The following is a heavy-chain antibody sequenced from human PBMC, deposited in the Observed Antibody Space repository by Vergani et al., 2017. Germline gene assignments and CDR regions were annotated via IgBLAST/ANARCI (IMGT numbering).Heavy chain of an antibody. CDR3: ARDSSNCGGDCYLY. D-gene: IGHD2-21*02. Sequence: EVQLVESGGGLVQPGGSLRLSCAASGFTFSSYSMNWVRQAPGKGLDGVSYISSSSSTIYYADSVKGGFTISRDNAKNSLYLQMNSLRAEDTAVYYCARDSSNCGGDCYLYWGQGTLVTVSS. J-gene: IGHJ4*02. CDR1: GFTFSSYS. CDR2: ISSSSSTI. V-gene: IGHV3-48*04.